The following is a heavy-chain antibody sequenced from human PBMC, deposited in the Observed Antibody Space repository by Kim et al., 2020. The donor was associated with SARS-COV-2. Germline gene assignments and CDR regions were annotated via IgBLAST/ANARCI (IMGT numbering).Heavy chain of an antibody. CDR3: AREKAVAGTVPDY. CDR1: GFIFRSHW. J-gene: IGHJ4*02. V-gene: IGHV3-74*01. CDR2: IYNDGSTT. D-gene: IGHD6-19*01. Sequence: GGSLRLSCAASGFIFRSHWMHWVRQVPGKGLLWVARIYNDGSTTEYADSVKGRFTVSRDNTKDTLYLQMNSLRVEDTALYYCAREKAVAGTVPDYWGQGTLVTVSS.